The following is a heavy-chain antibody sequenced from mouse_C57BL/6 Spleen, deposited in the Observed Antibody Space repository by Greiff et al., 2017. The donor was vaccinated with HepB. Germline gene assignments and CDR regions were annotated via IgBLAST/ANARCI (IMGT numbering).Heavy chain of an antibody. J-gene: IGHJ2*01. V-gene: IGHV1-64*01. CDR3: ARTGLGLYYFDY. CDR2: IHPNSGST. Sequence: QVQLQQPGAELVKPGASVKLSCKASGYTFTSYWMHWVKQRPGQGLEWIGMIHPNSGSTNYNEKFKSKATLTVDKSSSPAYIQRSSLTSEDSAVYYCARTGLGLYYFDYWGQGTTLTVSS. D-gene: IGHD4-1*01. CDR1: GYTFTSYW.